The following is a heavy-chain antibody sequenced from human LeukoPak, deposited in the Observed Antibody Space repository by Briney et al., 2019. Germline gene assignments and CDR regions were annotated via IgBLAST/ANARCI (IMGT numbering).Heavy chain of an antibody. J-gene: IGHJ6*03. Sequence: RASVKVSCKASGYTFTSYGISWVRQAPGQGLEWMGWISAYNGNTNYAQELQGRVAMTTDTSTSTAYMELSSLRSEDTAVYYCARDRGYSYGYSYYYYMDVWGKGTTVTVSS. V-gene: IGHV1-18*01. CDR3: ARDRGYSYGYSYYYYMDV. CDR1: GYTFTSYG. D-gene: IGHD5-18*01. CDR2: ISAYNGNT.